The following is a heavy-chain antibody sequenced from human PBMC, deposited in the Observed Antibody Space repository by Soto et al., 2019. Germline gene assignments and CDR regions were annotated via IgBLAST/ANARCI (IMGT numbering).Heavy chain of an antibody. CDR1: GFTFSDHY. CDR3: ARVHSSGWYFDY. V-gene: IGHV3-72*01. J-gene: IGHJ4*02. CDR2: TRNKANSYTT. Sequence: PGGSLRLPCAASGFTFSDHYMDWVRQAPGKGLEWVGRTRNKANSYTTEYAASVKGRFTISRDDSKNSLYLQMNSLKTEDTAVYYCARVHSSGWYFDYWGQGT. D-gene: IGHD6-19*01.